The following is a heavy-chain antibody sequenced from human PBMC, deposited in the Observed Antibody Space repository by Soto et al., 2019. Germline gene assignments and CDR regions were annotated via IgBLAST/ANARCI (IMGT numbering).Heavy chain of an antibody. D-gene: IGHD3-16*01. CDR2: IRSKGHNYAT. CDR3: TRDLFSYDYSGILWFDP. V-gene: IGHV3-73*01. Sequence: PGWSLRLSCAASGFAFSGSAMYWFRQASGKGPGWVGRIRSKGHNYATEYAASVKGRFTISRDDSKNTAYLQMNSLQTEDTAVYYCTRDLFSYDYSGILWFDPWGQGPLVTVSS. CDR1: GFAFSGSA. J-gene: IGHJ5*02.